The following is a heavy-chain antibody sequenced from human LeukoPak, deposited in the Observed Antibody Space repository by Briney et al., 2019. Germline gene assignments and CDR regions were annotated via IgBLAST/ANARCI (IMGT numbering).Heavy chain of an antibody. D-gene: IGHD4-17*01. J-gene: IGHJ4*02. V-gene: IGHV3-74*01. Sequence: GGSLRLSCAASGFTFSSYNMNWVRQAPGKGLVWVSRSNSDGSSTNYADSVKGRFTISRDNAKNTLYLQMNSLRAEDTAVYYCARGGDYPFDYWGQGTLVTVSS. CDR3: ARGGDYPFDY. CDR2: SNSDGSST. CDR1: GFTFSSYN.